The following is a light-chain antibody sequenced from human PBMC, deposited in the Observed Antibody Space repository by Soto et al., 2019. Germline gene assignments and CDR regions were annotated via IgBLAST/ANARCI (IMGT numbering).Light chain of an antibody. CDR2: DVS. Sequence: QSTSTEPATVSGFPGQCITISCTGTSSDVGGYNYVSWYQQHPGKAPKLMIYDVSNRPSGVSSRFSGSKSGNTASLTISGLQAEDEADYYCSSYTSSSSYVFGTGTKFTVL. CDR1: SSDVGGYNY. J-gene: IGLJ1*01. V-gene: IGLV2-14*01. CDR3: SSYTSSSSYV.